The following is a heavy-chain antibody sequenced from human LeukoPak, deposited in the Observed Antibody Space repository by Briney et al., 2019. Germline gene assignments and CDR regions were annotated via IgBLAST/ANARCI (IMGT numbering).Heavy chain of an antibody. CDR3: ARPTAMATAYFDY. CDR1: GFTFSSYA. Sequence: GGSLRLSCAASGFTFSSYAMHWVRQAPGKGLEWVAVISYDGSNKYYADSVKGRFTISRDNSKNTLYLQMNSLRAEDTAVYYCARPTAMATAYFDYWGQGTLVTVSS. CDR2: ISYDGSNK. J-gene: IGHJ4*02. D-gene: IGHD5-18*01. V-gene: IGHV3-30-3*01.